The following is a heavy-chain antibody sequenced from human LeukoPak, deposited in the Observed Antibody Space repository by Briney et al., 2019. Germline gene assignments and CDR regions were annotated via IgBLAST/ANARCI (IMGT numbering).Heavy chain of an antibody. CDR1: SGFISDYY. CDR2: IYYSGST. V-gene: IGHV4-59*12. J-gene: IGHJ4*02. CDR3: ARDRIYCSGGSCYFDY. Sequence: SETLSLTCTVSSGFISDYYWSWIRQPPGKGLEWIGYIYYSGSTNYNPSLKSRVTISVDTSKNQFSLKLSSVTAADTAVYYCARDRIYCSGGSCYFDYWGQGTLVTVSS. D-gene: IGHD2-15*01.